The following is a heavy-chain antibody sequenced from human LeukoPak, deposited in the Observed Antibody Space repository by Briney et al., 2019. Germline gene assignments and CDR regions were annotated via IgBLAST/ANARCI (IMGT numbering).Heavy chain of an antibody. Sequence: PSETLSLTCTVSGGSISSYYWSWIRQPPGKGLEWIGYIYYSGSTNYNPSLKNRVTISVDTSKNQFSLKLSSVTAADTAVYYCARSKDILTGYCFDYWGQGTLVTVSS. CDR3: ARSKDILTGYCFDY. D-gene: IGHD3-9*01. CDR2: IYYSGST. V-gene: IGHV4-59*01. CDR1: GGSISSYY. J-gene: IGHJ4*02.